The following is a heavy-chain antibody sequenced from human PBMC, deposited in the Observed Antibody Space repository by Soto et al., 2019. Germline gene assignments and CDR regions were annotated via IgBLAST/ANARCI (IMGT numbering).Heavy chain of an antibody. Sequence: QVQLVQSGAEVKKPGASVKVSCKASNYTFTSYGISWVRQAPGQGLEWMGWISAYNGNTNYAQKLQGRVTMTPDTSTSTAYMELRSLRSGDTAGYYCASSHLDPLYYGSGSSDYYYGMDVWGQGTTVTVSS. V-gene: IGHV1-18*01. J-gene: IGHJ6*02. CDR1: NYTFTSYG. CDR3: ASSHLDPLYYGSGSSDYYYGMDV. CDR2: ISAYNGNT. D-gene: IGHD3-10*01.